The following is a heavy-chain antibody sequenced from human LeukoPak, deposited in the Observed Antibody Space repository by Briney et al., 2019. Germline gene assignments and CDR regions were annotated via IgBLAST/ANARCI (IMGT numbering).Heavy chain of an antibody. CDR3: AKMAVAAKDPYYFDY. Sequence: GASVKVSCKASGYTFTGYYMHWVRQAPGQGLEWMGRINPNSGGTNYAQKFQGRVTMTRDTSISTAYMELSRLRSDDTAVYYCAKMAVAAKDPYYFDYWGQGTLVTVSS. CDR2: INPNSGGT. J-gene: IGHJ4*02. D-gene: IGHD6-19*01. CDR1: GYTFTGYY. V-gene: IGHV1-2*06.